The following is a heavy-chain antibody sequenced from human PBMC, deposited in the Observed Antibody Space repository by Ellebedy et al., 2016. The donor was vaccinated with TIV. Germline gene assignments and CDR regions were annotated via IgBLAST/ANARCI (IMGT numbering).Heavy chain of an antibody. V-gene: IGHV1-3*01. CDR1: GYTFTTYA. J-gene: IGHJ5*02. Sequence: AASVKVSCKASGYTFTTYAMHWVRPAPGQRLEWMGWINADFGNTKYSQKFQGRVTITRDTSASTTYMELSSLRSEDTAVYYCARQVYSSGCRCSWFDPWGQGTLVTVSS. D-gene: IGHD6-19*01. CDR2: INADFGNT. CDR3: ARQVYSSGCRCSWFDP.